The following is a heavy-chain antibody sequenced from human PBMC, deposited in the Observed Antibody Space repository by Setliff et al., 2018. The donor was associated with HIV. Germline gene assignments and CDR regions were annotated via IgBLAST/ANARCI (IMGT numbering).Heavy chain of an antibody. V-gene: IGHV1-46*01. J-gene: IGHJ1*01. CDR1: GYTFTSYY. CDR2: INPSSGST. Sequence: ASVKVSCKASGYTFTSYYMHWVRQAPGQGLEWMGIINPSSGSTTYAQKFQGRVTMTRDTSTSTVYMELSSLRSEGTAVYYCARDPSPSSSASYFQHWGQGTPVTVSS. D-gene: IGHD6-6*01. CDR3: ARDPSPSSSASYFQH.